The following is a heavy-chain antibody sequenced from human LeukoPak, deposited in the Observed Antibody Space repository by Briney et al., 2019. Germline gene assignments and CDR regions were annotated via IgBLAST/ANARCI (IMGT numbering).Heavy chain of an antibody. CDR1: GFTFSSYS. D-gene: IGHD3-9*01. CDR3: ARVLHFDWLLYH. V-gene: IGHV3-21*01. J-gene: IGHJ5*02. Sequence: PGGSLRLSCAASGFTFSSYSMNWVRQAPGKGLEWVSSISSSSSYIYYADSVKGRFTISRDNAKNSLYLQMNSLRAEDTAVCYCARVLHFDWLLYHWGQGTLVTVSS. CDR2: ISSSSSYI.